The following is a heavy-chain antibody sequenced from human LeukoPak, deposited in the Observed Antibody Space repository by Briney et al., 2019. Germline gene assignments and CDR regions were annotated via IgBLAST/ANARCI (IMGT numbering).Heavy chain of an antibody. V-gene: IGHV3-23*01. Sequence: GGPLRLSCAASGYTFSSYAMSWVRQAPGKGLEWVTGISGNGASTYYADSEKGRFTISRDNSKNTLYLQMNSLRAEDTAVYYCAKSYAREGEFDYWGQGTLVTVSS. CDR3: AKSYAREGEFDY. D-gene: IGHD3-16*01. CDR2: ISGNGAST. J-gene: IGHJ4*02. CDR1: GYTFSSYA.